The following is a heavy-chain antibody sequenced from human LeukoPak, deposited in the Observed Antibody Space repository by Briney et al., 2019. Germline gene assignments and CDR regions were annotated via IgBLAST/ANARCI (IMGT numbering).Heavy chain of an antibody. J-gene: IGHJ6*03. CDR1: GFTFGDYA. V-gene: IGHV3-30-3*02. Sequence: GGSLRLSCTASGFTFGDYAMSWFRQAPGKGLEWVAVISYDGSNKYYADSVKGRFTISRDNSKNTLYLQMNSLRAEDTAVYYCAKDPGDGVDYYYMDVWGKGTTVTVSS. CDR2: ISYDGSNK. D-gene: IGHD3-16*01. CDR3: AKDPGDGVDYYYMDV.